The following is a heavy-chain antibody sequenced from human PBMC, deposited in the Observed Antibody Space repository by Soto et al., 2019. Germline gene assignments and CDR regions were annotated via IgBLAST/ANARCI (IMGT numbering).Heavy chain of an antibody. Sequence: QVQLVQSGAEVKKPGSSVKVSCKASGGTFSSYAISWVRQAPGQGLEWMGGIIPIFGTANYAQKFQGRVTITADKSTSTAYMELSSLRSEDTAVYYCARDRGEYSNPAYYYYYGMDVWGQGTTVTVSS. CDR1: GGTFSSYA. CDR2: IIPIFGTA. V-gene: IGHV1-69*06. CDR3: ARDRGEYSNPAYYYYYGMDV. J-gene: IGHJ6*02. D-gene: IGHD4-4*01.